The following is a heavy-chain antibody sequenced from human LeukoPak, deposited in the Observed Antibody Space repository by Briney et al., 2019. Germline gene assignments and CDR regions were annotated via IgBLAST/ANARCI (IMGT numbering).Heavy chain of an antibody. D-gene: IGHD3-10*01. CDR2: INPNSGGT. CDR3: ARADSGSGSYYNVADYFDY. Sequence: ASVKVSCKASGYTFTGYYMHWVRQAPGQVLERMGWINPNSGGTNYAQKFQGRVTMTRDTSISTAYMELSRLRSDDTAVYYCARADSGSGSYYNVADYFDYWGQGTLVTVSS. CDR1: GYTFTGYY. J-gene: IGHJ4*02. V-gene: IGHV1-2*02.